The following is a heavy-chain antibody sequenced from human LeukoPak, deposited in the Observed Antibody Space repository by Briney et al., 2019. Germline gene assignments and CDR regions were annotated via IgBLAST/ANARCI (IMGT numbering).Heavy chain of an antibody. CDR1: GGSISSGGYY. Sequence: SETLSLTCTVSGGSISSGGYYWSWIRQHPGKGLEWIGYIYYSGSTYYNPSLKSRVTISVDTSKNQFSLKLSSVTAADTAVYYCARVGYGDCATYFDYWGQGTLVTVSS. D-gene: IGHD4-17*01. CDR3: ARVGYGDCATYFDY. V-gene: IGHV4-31*03. CDR2: IYYSGST. J-gene: IGHJ4*02.